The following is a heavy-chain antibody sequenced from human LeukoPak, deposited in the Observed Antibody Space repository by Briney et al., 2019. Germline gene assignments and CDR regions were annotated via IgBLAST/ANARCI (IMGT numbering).Heavy chain of an antibody. CDR1: GGSVNSHF. CDR2: YYYGGST. D-gene: IGHD3-3*01. V-gene: IGHV4-59*02. CDR3: AIMGSAYGNAFDV. Sequence: PSETLSLTCAVSGGSVNSHFCSWVRHPPGKELEWIGYYYYGGSTLYNPSLSSRVTISVDASKNHFSLRLNSVTGADTGVYYCAIMGSAYGNAFDVWGQGTMVTVSP. J-gene: IGHJ3*01.